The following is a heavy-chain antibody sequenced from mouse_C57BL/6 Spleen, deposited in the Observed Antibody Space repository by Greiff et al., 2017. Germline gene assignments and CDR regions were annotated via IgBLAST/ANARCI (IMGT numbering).Heavy chain of an antibody. D-gene: IGHD2-4*01. CDR2: ISSGGSYT. J-gene: IGHJ3*01. V-gene: IGHV5-6*01. CDR3: ARQKGYDYDAWFAY. CDR1: GFTFSSYG. Sequence: EVQGVESGGDLVKPGGSLKLSCAASGFTFSSYGLSWVRQTPDKRLEWVATISSGGSYTYYPDSVKGRFTISRDNAKNTLYLQMSSLKSEDTAMYYCARQKGYDYDAWFAYWGQGTLVTVSA.